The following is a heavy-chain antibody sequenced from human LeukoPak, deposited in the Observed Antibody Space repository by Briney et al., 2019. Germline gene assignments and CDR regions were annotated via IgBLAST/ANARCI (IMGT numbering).Heavy chain of an antibody. CDR1: GYTFTSYD. V-gene: IGHV1-8*01. CDR2: MNPNSGNT. J-gene: IGHJ1*01. D-gene: IGHD1-26*01. CDR3: AKDFGGTYHAEYFQH. Sequence: ASVKASCKASGYTFTSYDINWVRQATGQGLEWMGWMNPNSGNTGYAQKFQGRVTMTRNTSISTAYMELNSLRAEDTAVYYCAKDFGGTYHAEYFQHWGQGTLVTVSS.